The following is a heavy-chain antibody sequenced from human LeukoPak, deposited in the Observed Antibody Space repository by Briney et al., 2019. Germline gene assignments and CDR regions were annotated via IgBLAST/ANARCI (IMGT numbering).Heavy chain of an antibody. D-gene: IGHD2-21*02. V-gene: IGHV3-7*01. CDR3: ARSPRVIGDSHFDY. CDR2: IKQDGTVK. Sequence: GGSLRLSCAAPRFTPSSYWISTGRPAPGKGVEWVANIKQDGTVKYYVDSGKCRFTISRDNAKKSLYLQMSSLRAEDTAVYYCARSPRVIGDSHFDYWGQGTLVTVSS. J-gene: IGHJ4*02. CDR1: RFTPSSYW.